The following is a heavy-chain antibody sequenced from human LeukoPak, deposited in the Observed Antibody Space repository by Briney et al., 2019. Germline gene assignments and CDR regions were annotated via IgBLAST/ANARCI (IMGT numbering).Heavy chain of an antibody. J-gene: IGHJ4*02. CDR3: ARDGIAAAGTFGY. CDR1: GFTFSSYE. Sequence: GGSLRLSCAASGFTFSSYEMNWVRQAPGKGLEWVSYISSSSSYIYYADSVKGRFTISRDNAKNSLYLQMNSLRAEDTAVYYCARDGIAAAGTFGYWGQGALVTVSS. D-gene: IGHD6-13*01. V-gene: IGHV3-21*05. CDR2: ISSSSSYI.